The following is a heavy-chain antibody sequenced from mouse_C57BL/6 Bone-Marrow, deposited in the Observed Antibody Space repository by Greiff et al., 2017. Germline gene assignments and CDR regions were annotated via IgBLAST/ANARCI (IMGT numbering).Heavy chain of an antibody. J-gene: IGHJ1*03. Sequence: VQLQQSGAELVRPGASVKLSCKASGYTFTDYYINWVKQRPGQGLEWIARIYPGSGNTYYNEKFKGKATLTAEKSSSTAYMQLSSLTSEDSAVYFCAITTVPYWYFDVWGTGTTVTVSS. CDR2: IYPGSGNT. D-gene: IGHD1-1*01. V-gene: IGHV1-76*01. CDR1: GYTFTDYY. CDR3: AITTVPYWYFDV.